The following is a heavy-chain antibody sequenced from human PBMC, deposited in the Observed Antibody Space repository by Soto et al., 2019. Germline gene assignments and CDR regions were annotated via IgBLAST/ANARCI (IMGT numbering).Heavy chain of an antibody. CDR1: GFTFSSYG. V-gene: IGHV3-30*18. CDR2: ISYDGSDK. Sequence: GGSLRLSCAASGFTFSSYGMHWVRQAPGKGLEWVAVISYDGSDKYYADSVKGRFTISRDNSKNTLYLQMNSLRAEDTAVYYCAKDPYYGSGSYGFDYWGQGTLVTVSS. J-gene: IGHJ4*02. CDR3: AKDPYYGSGSYGFDY. D-gene: IGHD3-10*01.